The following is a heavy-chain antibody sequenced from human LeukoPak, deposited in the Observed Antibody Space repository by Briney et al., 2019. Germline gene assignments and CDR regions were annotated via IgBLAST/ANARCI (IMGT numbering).Heavy chain of an antibody. CDR2: IYYSGST. CDR3: ARHASRDYDILTGYYTPSLFFDY. Sequence: SETLSLTCTVSGGSISSSSYYWGWIRQPPGKGLEWIGSIYYSGSTYYNPSLKSRVTISVDTSKNQFSLKLSSVTAADTAVYYCARHASRDYDILTGYYTPSLFFDYWGQGTLVTVSS. CDR1: GGSISSSSYY. V-gene: IGHV4-39*01. J-gene: IGHJ4*02. D-gene: IGHD3-9*01.